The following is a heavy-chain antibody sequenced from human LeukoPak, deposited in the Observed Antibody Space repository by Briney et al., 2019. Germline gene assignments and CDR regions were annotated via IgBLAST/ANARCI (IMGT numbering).Heavy chain of an antibody. CDR1: GYTFTGYY. CDR3: AREGNYGDYEGFDY. D-gene: IGHD4-17*01. CDR2: INPNSGGT. Sequence: ASVTVSCKASGYTFTGYYMHWVRQAPGQGLEWMGWINPNSGGTNYAQKFQGRVTMTRDTSISTAYMELSRLRSDDTAVYYCAREGNYGDYEGFDYWGQGTLVTVSS. J-gene: IGHJ4*02. V-gene: IGHV1-2*02.